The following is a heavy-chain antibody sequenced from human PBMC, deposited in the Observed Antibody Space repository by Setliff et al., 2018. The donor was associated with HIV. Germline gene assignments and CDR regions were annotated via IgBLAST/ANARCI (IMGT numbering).Heavy chain of an antibody. D-gene: IGHD6-19*01. CDR2: MSPNSGNA. J-gene: IGHJ6*03. CDR1: GYTFTSYD. V-gene: IGHV1-8*01. CDR3: ARGLAVAGKSYYYYNYMDV. Sequence: ASVKVSCKASGYTFTSYDINWVRQATGQGLEWMGWMSPNSGNAGYAQKFQGRVTMTRNTSISTAYMELSSLRSEDTAVYYCARGLAVAGKSYYYYNYMDVWGKGTTVTVSS.